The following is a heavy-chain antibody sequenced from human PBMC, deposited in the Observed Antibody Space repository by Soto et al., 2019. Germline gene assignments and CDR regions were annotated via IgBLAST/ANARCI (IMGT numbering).Heavy chain of an antibody. CDR2: ISSSSGTI. CDR3: AREDPWSANADDMDV. Sequence: GGALRLSCAASGFTFSSYSLNWGRQAPGKGLEWVSYISSSSGTIYYADSVKGRFTISRDNAENSLYLQMNSLRDDDTAVYYCAREDPWSANADDMDVWGQGTTVTVSS. D-gene: IGHD3-3*01. J-gene: IGHJ6*02. CDR1: GFTFSSYS. V-gene: IGHV3-48*02.